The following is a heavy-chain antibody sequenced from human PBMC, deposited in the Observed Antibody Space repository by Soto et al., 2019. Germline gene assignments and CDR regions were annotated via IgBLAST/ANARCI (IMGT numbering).Heavy chain of an antibody. CDR2: ISSSGGTT. J-gene: IGHJ4*02. Sequence: GGSLRLSCAASGFSFSNYAMTWVRQTPGKGLEWVSTISSSGGTTYYADSVKGRFTISRDNSKNTLYLQMNSLRAEDTAVYYSAKDPPWLDDYWGQGTLVTVSS. V-gene: IGHV3-23*01. D-gene: IGHD6-19*01. CDR3: AKDPPWLDDY. CDR1: GFSFSNYA.